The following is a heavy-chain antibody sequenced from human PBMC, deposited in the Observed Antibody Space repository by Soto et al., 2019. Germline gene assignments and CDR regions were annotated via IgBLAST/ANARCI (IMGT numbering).Heavy chain of an antibody. V-gene: IGHV3-7*01. CDR2: IKQDGSEK. CDR1: GFTFSSYW. CDR3: ARALDIVAAIAFDI. Sequence: GGSLRLSCAASGFTFSSYWMSWVRQAPGKGLEWVANIKQDGSEKYYVDSVKGRFTISRDNAKNSLYLQMNSLRAEDTAVSYCARALDIVAAIAFDIWGQGTMVTVSS. D-gene: IGHD5-12*01. J-gene: IGHJ3*02.